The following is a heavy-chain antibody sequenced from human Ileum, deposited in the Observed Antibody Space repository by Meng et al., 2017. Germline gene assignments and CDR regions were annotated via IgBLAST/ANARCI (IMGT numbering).Heavy chain of an antibody. CDR3: AKGGTFTRDSMDY. V-gene: IGHV3-23*01. Sequence: GESLKISCAASGFTFSSCAMNWVRQAPGKGLEWVSAVSTAGITYYADSVKGRFTISRDNSKNTLYLQMNSLRAEDTAVYYCAKGGTFTRDSMDYRGQGTLVTVSS. J-gene: IGHJ4*02. CDR2: VSTAGIT. D-gene: IGHD2-15*01. CDR1: GFTFSSCA.